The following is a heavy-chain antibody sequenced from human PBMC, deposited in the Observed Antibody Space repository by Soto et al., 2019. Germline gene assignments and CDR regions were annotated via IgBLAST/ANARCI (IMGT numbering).Heavy chain of an antibody. CDR3: ASIYYDILTGYSFDAFDI. J-gene: IGHJ3*02. V-gene: IGHV3-9*01. D-gene: IGHD3-9*01. CDR1: GFTFDDYA. Sequence: GGSLRLSCAASGFTFDDYAMHWVRQAPGKGLEWVSGISWNSGSIGYADSVKGRFTISRDNAKNSLYLQMNSLRAEDTALYYCASIYYDILTGYSFDAFDIWGQGTMVTVSS. CDR2: ISWNSGSI.